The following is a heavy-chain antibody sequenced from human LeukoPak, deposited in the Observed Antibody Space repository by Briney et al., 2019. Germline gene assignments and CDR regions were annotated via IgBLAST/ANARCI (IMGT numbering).Heavy chain of an antibody. V-gene: IGHV3-48*04. D-gene: IGHD4/OR15-4a*01. J-gene: IGHJ4*02. Sequence: GGSLRLSCAASGFTFSSYSMNWVRQAPGKGLEWVSYISSSSSTIYYADSVKGRFTISRDNAKNSLYLHMSSLRGDDMAVYYCARGGLFRYGGTSGDFWGQGTLVTVSS. CDR3: ARGGLFRYGGTSGDF. CDR1: GFTFSSYS. CDR2: ISSSSSTI.